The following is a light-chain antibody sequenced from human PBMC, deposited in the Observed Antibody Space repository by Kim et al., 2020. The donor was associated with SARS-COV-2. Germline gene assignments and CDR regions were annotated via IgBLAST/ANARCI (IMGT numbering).Light chain of an antibody. CDR3: QQSYSIPYT. CDR1: QSISSH. J-gene: IGKJ2*01. Sequence: YASVRDRVTIACRASQSISSHLNWYQQKPGKAPKLLIYAASNCQSGVPSRFTGSGSGTDYTLTISSLQPEDFATYYCQQSYSIPYTFGQGTKVEI. V-gene: IGKV1-39*01. CDR2: AAS.